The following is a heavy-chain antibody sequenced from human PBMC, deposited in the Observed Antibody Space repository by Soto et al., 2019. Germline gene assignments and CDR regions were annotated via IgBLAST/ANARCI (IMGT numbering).Heavy chain of an antibody. CDR1: GGTFSSYA. Sequence: SVKVSCKASGGTFSSYAISWVRQAPGQGLEWMGGIIPIFGTANYAQKFQGRVTITADESTSTAYMELSSLRSEDTAVYYCAADIVVVPAAMSGADEYYYYGMDVWGQGTTVTVSS. CDR2: IIPIFGTA. D-gene: IGHD2-2*01. V-gene: IGHV1-69*13. CDR3: AADIVVVPAAMSGADEYYYYGMDV. J-gene: IGHJ6*02.